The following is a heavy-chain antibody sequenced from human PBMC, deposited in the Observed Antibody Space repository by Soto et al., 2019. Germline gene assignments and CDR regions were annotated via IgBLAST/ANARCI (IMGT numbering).Heavy chain of an antibody. D-gene: IGHD2-15*01. CDR3: ARDKDRQQLGGKYYYGIDV. Sequence: QVQLVQSGAEVKKPGSSVTVSCKASGGTFGNSAISWVRQAPGQGLEWMGGIIPIFSTPDYAQKLQGRVTVTADESTTTAYMELTSLKSEDTAVYYGARDKDRQQLGGKYYYGIDVWGQGTTVTVYS. CDR1: GGTFGNSA. J-gene: IGHJ6*02. CDR2: IIPIFSTP. V-gene: IGHV1-69*12.